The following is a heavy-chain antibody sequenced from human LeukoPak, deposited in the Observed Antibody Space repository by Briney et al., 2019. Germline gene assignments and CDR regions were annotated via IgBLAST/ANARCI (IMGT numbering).Heavy chain of an antibody. V-gene: IGHV3-30*01. Sequence: GGSLRLSCAASGFTFSSYAMHWVRQAPGKGLEWGAVISYDGSNKYYADSVKGRFTISRDNSKTTLYLQMNSLRAEDTAVYYCARVRAPGDFWSGYFDYWGQGTLVTVSS. J-gene: IGHJ4*02. CDR3: ARVRAPGDFWSGYFDY. CDR1: GFTFSSYA. D-gene: IGHD3-3*01. CDR2: ISYDGSNK.